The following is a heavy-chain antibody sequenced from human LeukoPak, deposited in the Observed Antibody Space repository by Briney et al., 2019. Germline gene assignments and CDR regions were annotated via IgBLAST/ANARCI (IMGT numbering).Heavy chain of an antibody. CDR1: GGSISSYY. CDR3: GXXXXDGLTTSDY. V-gene: IGHV4-59*08. J-gene: IGHJ4*02. CDR2: IYYSGST. D-gene: IGHD1-1*01. Sequence: NPSETLSLTCTVSGGSISSYYWSWIRQPPGKGLEWIGYIYYSGSTNYNPSLKSRVTISVDTSKNQFSLKLSSVTAADTAVYYCGXXXXDGLTTSDYWGQGTLVTVSS.